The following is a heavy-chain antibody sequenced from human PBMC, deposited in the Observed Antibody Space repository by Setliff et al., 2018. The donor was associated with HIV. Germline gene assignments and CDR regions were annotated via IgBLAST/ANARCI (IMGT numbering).Heavy chain of an antibody. CDR1: GFTFSSYS. Sequence: LRLSCAASGFTFSSYSMNWVRQAPGKGLEWVSSISSSSSYIYYADSVKGRFTIPRDNAKNSLYLQMNSLRAEDTAVYYCASDQLLWFGELGGMEVWGQGTTVTVSS. J-gene: IGHJ6*02. CDR3: ASDQLLWFGELGGMEV. D-gene: IGHD3-10*01. V-gene: IGHV3-21*01. CDR2: ISSSSSYI.